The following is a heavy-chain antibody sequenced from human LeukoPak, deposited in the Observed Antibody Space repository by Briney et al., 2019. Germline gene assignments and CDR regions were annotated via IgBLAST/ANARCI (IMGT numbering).Heavy chain of an antibody. CDR3: VSRNYGSSPFDY. CDR2: ISSDGSNT. J-gene: IGHJ4*02. CDR1: GFTFSRYW. V-gene: IGHV3-74*01. D-gene: IGHD4-17*01. Sequence: PGGFLRLSCAASGFTFSRYWMHWVRQAPGKGLAWVSRISSDGSNTNYADSVKGRFTISRDNAKNTLYLQMDSLTAEDTAVYYCVSRNYGSSPFDYWGQGTLVTVSS.